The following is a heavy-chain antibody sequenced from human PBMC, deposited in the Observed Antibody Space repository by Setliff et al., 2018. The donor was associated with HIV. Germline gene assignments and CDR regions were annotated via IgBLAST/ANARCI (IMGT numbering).Heavy chain of an antibody. CDR1: AGSISSSNYY. V-gene: IGHV4-39*07. J-gene: IGHJ6*02. CDR2: IYYSFSGST. D-gene: IGHD6-13*01. CDR3: ARLRWAATAGTWDYYYYGMDV. Sequence: SETLSLTCTVSAGSISSSNYYWGWIRQPPGKGLEWIGSIYYSFSGSTYYNPSLKSRVTISVDTSKNQFSLKLRSVTAADTAVYYCARLRWAATAGTWDYYYYGMDVWGQGTTVTV.